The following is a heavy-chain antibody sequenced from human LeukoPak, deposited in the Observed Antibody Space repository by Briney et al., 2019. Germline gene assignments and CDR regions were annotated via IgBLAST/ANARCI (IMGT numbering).Heavy chain of an antibody. J-gene: IGHJ3*02. CDR2: IYYSGST. D-gene: IGHD3-22*01. V-gene: IGHV4-39*01. CDR1: GGSISSSSYY. Sequence: SETLSLTRTVSGGSISSSSYYWGWIRQPPGKGLEWIGSIYYSGSTYYNPSLKSRVTISVDTSKNQFSLKLSSVTAADTAVYYCASPPYPAYYDSSGYYGGRAFDIWGQGTMVTVSS. CDR3: ASPPYPAYYDSSGYYGGRAFDI.